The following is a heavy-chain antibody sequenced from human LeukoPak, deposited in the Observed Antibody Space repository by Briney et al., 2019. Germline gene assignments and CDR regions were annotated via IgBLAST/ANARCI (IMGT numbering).Heavy chain of an antibody. Sequence: GGSLRLSCAASGFTFDDYAMHWVRQAPGKGLERVSGSSWNSGSIGYADSVKGRFTISRDNAKNSLYLQMNSLRAEDTALYYCAKDTRTGYYNPLFDYWGQGTLVTVSS. V-gene: IGHV3-9*01. CDR3: AKDTRTGYYNPLFDY. J-gene: IGHJ4*02. CDR2: SSWNSGSI. D-gene: IGHD3/OR15-3a*01. CDR1: GFTFDDYA.